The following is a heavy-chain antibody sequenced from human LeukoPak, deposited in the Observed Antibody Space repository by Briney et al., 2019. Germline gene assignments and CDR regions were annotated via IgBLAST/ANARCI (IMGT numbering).Heavy chain of an antibody. CDR1: GYSISSGYY. CDR3: ARARGGAGIAARRRAYYMDV. J-gene: IGHJ6*03. CDR2: IYHSGST. Sequence: ASETLSLTCTVSGYSISSGYYWGWIRQSPGKGLEWIGSIYHSGSTYYNPSLKSRVTISVDTSKNQFSLNLSSVTAADTAVYYCARARGGAGIAARRRAYYMDVWGKGTTVTVSS. D-gene: IGHD6-6*01. V-gene: IGHV4-38-2*02.